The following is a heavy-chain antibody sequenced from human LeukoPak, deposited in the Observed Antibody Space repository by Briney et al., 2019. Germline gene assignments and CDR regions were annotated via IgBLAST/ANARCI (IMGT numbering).Heavy chain of an antibody. CDR1: GYTFTSYG. CDR2: INPNSGGT. Sequence: GASVNVSCKASGYTFTSYGISWVRQAPGQGLEWMGWINPNSGGTNYAQKFQGWVTMTRDTSISTAYMELSRLRSDDTAVYYCARDGGSGSYYYYGMDVWGQGTTVTVSS. J-gene: IGHJ6*02. V-gene: IGHV1-2*04. D-gene: IGHD3-10*01. CDR3: ARDGGSGSYYYYGMDV.